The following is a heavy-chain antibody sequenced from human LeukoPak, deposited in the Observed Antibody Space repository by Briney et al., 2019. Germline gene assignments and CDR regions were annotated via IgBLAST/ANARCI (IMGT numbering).Heavy chain of an antibody. CDR2: IYYSGST. D-gene: IGHD2-8*01. CDR1: GGSISSYY. V-gene: IGHV4-59*01. J-gene: IGHJ5*02. Sequence: SETLSLTCTVSGGSISSYYWSWIRQPPGKGLEWIGYIYYSGSTNYNPSLKSRVTISVDTSKNQFSLKLGSVTAADTAVYYCARGSPVLWFDPWGQGTLVTVSS. CDR3: ARGSPVLWFDP.